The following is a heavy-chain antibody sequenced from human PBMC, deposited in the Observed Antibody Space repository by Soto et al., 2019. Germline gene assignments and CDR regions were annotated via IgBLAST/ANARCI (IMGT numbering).Heavy chain of an antibody. D-gene: IGHD3-10*01. Sequence: GESLKISCKGSGYSFTSYWIGWVRQMPGKGLEWMGIIYPGDSDTRYSPSFQGQVTISADKSISTAYLQWSSLKASDTAMYYCARPGYGSGSYYSGGYYFDYWGQGTLVTVSS. CDR1: GYSFTSYW. V-gene: IGHV5-51*01. J-gene: IGHJ4*02. CDR2: IYPGDSDT. CDR3: ARPGYGSGSYYSGGYYFDY.